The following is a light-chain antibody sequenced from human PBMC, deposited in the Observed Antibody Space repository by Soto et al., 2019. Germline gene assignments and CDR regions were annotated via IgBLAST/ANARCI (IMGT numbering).Light chain of an antibody. Sequence: DIQMTQSPSSLSASVGDRVTITCRASQSISNRLAWYQQKPGKAPKVLIYDASSLESGVPSRFSGSGSGTEFTLTISSLQPDDFATYYCQHYNSYSEAFGQGTKVDI. J-gene: IGKJ1*01. CDR1: QSISNR. CDR2: DAS. V-gene: IGKV1-5*01. CDR3: QHYNSYSEA.